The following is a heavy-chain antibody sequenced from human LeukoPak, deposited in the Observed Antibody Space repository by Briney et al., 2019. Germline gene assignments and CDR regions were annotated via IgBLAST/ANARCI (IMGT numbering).Heavy chain of an antibody. CDR1: GFIFRDFS. CDR3: AKVRYYYDSSGYRPYYYYYMDV. CDR2: MNEYGSEI. Sequence: GGSLRLSCSVSGFIFRDFSMSWVRQAPGKGLEWVAKMNEYGSEIFYVDSVKGRFTISRDNGKNSLYLQMNSLRAEDTAVYYCAKVRYYYDSSGYRPYYYYYMDVWGKGTTVTISS. D-gene: IGHD3-22*01. J-gene: IGHJ6*03. V-gene: IGHV3-7*01.